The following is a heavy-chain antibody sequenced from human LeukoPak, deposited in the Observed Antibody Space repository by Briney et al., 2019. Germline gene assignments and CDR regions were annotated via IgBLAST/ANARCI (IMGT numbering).Heavy chain of an antibody. D-gene: IGHD3-22*01. Sequence: SETLSLTCAVYGGSFSGYYWSWIRQPPGKGLEWIGEINHSGSTNYNPSLKSRVTISVDTSKNQFSLKLSPVTAADTAVYYCARGYLVGYYDSSGYYYYFDYWGQGTLVTVSS. CDR2: INHSGST. J-gene: IGHJ4*02. V-gene: IGHV4-34*01. CDR1: GGSFSGYY. CDR3: ARGYLVGYYDSSGYYYYFDY.